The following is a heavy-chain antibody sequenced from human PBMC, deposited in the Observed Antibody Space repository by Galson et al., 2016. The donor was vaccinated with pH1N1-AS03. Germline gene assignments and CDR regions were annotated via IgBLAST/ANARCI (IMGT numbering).Heavy chain of an antibody. Sequence: SVKVSCKASGVTFRNFVISWVRQAPGQGLEWVGGIIAIFGTPKHAQKFQGRVTITADESTSTAYMELSSLTSEDTAVYYCARDIISTAVLTWYFDPWGQGTRVTVSS. CDR3: ARDIISTAVLTWYFDP. CDR2: IIAIFGTP. J-gene: IGHJ5*02. V-gene: IGHV1-69*13. D-gene: IGHD3-9*01. CDR1: GVTFRNFV.